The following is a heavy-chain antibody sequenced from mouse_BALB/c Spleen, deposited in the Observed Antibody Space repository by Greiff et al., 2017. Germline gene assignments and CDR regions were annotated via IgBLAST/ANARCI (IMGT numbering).Heavy chain of an antibody. V-gene: IGHV5-9-3*01. J-gene: IGHJ4*01. CDR2: ISSGGSYT. Sequence: EVMLVESGGGLVKPGGSLKLSCAASGFTFSSYAMSWVRQTPEKRLEWAATISSGGSYTYYPDSVKGRFTISRDNAKNTLYLQMSSLRSEDTAMYYCARHYGSIYAMDYWGQGTSVTVSS. CDR1: GFTFSSYA. D-gene: IGHD1-1*01. CDR3: ARHYGSIYAMDY.